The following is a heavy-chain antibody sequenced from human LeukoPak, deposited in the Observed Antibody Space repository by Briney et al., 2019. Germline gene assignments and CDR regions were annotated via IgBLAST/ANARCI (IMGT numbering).Heavy chain of an antibody. CDR1: GGSISSSSYY. J-gene: IGHJ5*02. Sequence: SETLSLTCTVSGGSISSSSYYWGWIRQPPGKGLEWIGSIYYSGSTNYNPSLKSRVTMSVDTSKNQFSLKLSSVTAADTAVYYCAGEVGYYYDSSGYSTYNWFDPWGQGTLVTVSS. CDR2: IYYSGST. D-gene: IGHD3-22*01. CDR3: AGEVGYYYDSSGYSTYNWFDP. V-gene: IGHV4-39*07.